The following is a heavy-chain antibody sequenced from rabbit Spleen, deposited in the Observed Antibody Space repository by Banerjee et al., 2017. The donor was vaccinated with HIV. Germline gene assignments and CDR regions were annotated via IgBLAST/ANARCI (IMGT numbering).Heavy chain of an antibody. CDR1: GFTISNYW. J-gene: IGHJ6*01. Sequence: QEQLEESGGRLVQPGGSLTLSCKASGFTISNYWINWVRQAPGKGLEWIGIIYAGGGDTDYANWPKGRFTISKTSSTTVTLQMTSLTAADTSTYFCARSTYGYADYGDLYYAAMDLWGQGTLVTVS. V-gene: IGHV1S45*01. CDR2: IYAGGGDT. CDR3: ARSTYGYADYGDLYYAAMDL. D-gene: IGHD6-1*01.